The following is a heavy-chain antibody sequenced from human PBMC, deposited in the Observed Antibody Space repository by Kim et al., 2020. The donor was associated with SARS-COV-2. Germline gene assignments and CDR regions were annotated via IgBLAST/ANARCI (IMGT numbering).Heavy chain of an antibody. CDR2: ITGSGATT. J-gene: IGHJ4*02. Sequence: GGSLRLSCTSSGFTFNNYAMTWVRQSPGKGLEWVSAITGSGATTYYADSVKGRFSISRDNSKNTLYLEMNSLRVEDTALYYCARGGAGNPLDFWGQGALVTVSS. CDR1: GFTFNNYA. V-gene: IGHV3-23*01. CDR3: ARGGAGNPLDF. D-gene: IGHD3-16*01.